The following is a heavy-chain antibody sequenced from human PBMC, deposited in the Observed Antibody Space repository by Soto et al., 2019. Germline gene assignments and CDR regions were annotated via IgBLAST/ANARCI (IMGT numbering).Heavy chain of an antibody. CDR3: ARSLTVTNNWFDP. CDR2: INPNSGGT. V-gene: IGHV1-2*02. CDR1: GYTFTGYY. Sequence: ASVKVSCKASGYTFTGYYMHWVLQAPGQGLEWMGWINPNSGGTNYAQKFQGRVTMTRDTSISTAYMELSRLRSDDTAVYYCARSLTVTNNWFDPWGQGTLVTVS. J-gene: IGHJ5*02. D-gene: IGHD4-4*01.